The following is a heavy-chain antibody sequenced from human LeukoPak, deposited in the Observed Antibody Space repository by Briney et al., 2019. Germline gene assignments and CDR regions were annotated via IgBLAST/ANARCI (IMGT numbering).Heavy chain of an antibody. D-gene: IGHD3-10*01. V-gene: IGHV1-69*13. J-gene: IGHJ6*02. Sequence: ASVKVSCKASGGSISSYAIRWMRQAPGQGLEWMGGIIPIFGKANYAQKFQGRVTITADESTSTAYMELSSLRSEDTAVYYCARTAGDRDYGMDVWGQGTTVTVSS. CDR1: GGSISSYA. CDR2: IIPIFGKA. CDR3: ARTAGDRDYGMDV.